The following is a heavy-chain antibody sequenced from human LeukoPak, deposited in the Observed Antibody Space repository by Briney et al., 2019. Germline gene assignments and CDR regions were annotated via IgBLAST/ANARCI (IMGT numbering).Heavy chain of an antibody. D-gene: IGHD3-10*01. Sequence: TGGSLRLSCAASGFSFNAYWMSWVRQAPGKGLEWVANIKEDGSETNYLDSVKGRFTISRDNGKDSLFLQMNSLGVEDTATYYCARDFSFGDDGDYWGQGSLVTVSS. CDR2: IKEDGSET. V-gene: IGHV3-7*01. CDR3: ARDFSFGDDGDY. CDR1: GFSFNAYW. J-gene: IGHJ4*02.